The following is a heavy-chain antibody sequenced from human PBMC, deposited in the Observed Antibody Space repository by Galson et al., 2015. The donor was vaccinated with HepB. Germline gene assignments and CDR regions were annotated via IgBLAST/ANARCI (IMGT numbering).Heavy chain of an antibody. CDR1: GDSISGYY. V-gene: IGHV4-59*13. J-gene: IGHJ3*01. CDR3: AKEIYGDYNPHDPFDV. CDR2: TSYSGST. Sequence: QIQLQESGPRLVTPSETLSLPCTVSGDSISGYYWSWIRQPPGKGLEWIGYTSYSGSTTYNPPPTGRVTISIDTSNNQFALRLASVTAADTAVYYCAKEIYGDYNPHDPFDVWGHGTLVTVSS. D-gene: IGHD4-17*01.